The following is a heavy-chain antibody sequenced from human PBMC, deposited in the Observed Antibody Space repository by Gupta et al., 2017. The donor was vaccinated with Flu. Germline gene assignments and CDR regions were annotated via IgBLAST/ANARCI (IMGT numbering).Heavy chain of an antibody. D-gene: IGHD3-16*01. Sequence: KASGYTYSNFGFTWVRQAPGQGPEWRGGIGSQNDQKNYVQRRQGRVTMTTDRSTSTVYMELRSLRSDDTAVYYCARSVSWGLPGDDGGPGTLVIVSS. CDR2: IGSQNDQK. J-gene: IGHJ4*02. CDR1: GYTYSNFG. V-gene: IGHV1-18*01. CDR3: ARSVSWGLPGDD.